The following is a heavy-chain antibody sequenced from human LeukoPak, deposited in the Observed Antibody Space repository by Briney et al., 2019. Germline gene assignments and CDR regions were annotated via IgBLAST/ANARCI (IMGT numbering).Heavy chain of an antibody. Sequence: GASVKVSCKTSGYRFTGYYLHWVRQAPGQGLEWMGWMNPKSGATDYARKFQGRVTMTRDTSISTAYMELTRLRSDDTAVYYCARDRLRWERHGSFDYWGQGTLVTVSS. CDR1: GYRFTGYY. V-gene: IGHV1-2*02. D-gene: IGHD1-26*01. J-gene: IGHJ4*02. CDR3: ARDRLRWERHGSFDY. CDR2: MNPKSGAT.